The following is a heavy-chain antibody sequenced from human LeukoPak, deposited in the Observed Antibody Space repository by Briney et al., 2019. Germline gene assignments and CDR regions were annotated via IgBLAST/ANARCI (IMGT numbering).Heavy chain of an antibody. Sequence: ASVKVSCKASGYTFTDYYMRWVRQAPGQGLEWMGWISPNSGGTNYAQKFQGRVTLTRDSSISTAYLELSRLRSDDTAVYYCAREGGIGTYSDAFDIWGQGTMVTVSS. CDR2: ISPNSGGT. D-gene: IGHD1-26*01. CDR1: GYTFTDYY. V-gene: IGHV1-2*02. J-gene: IGHJ3*02. CDR3: AREGGIGTYSDAFDI.